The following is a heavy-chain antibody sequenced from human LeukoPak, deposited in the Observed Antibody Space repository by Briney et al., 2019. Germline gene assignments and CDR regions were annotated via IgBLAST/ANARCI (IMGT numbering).Heavy chain of an antibody. CDR2: IYHSGST. V-gene: IGHV4-30-2*02. CDR1: GGSISSGGYS. CDR3: ARSFVVVPAAPPNWFDP. D-gene: IGHD2-2*01. Sequence: SQTLSLTCAVSGGSISSGGYSWSWIRQPPGKGLEWIGYIYHSGSTYYNPSLKSRVTISVDRSKNQFSLKLSSVTAADTAVYYCARSFVVVPAAPPNWFDPWGQGTLVTVSS. J-gene: IGHJ5*02.